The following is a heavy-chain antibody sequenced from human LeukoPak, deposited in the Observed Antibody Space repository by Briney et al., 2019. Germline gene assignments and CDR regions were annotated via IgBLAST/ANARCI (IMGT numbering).Heavy chain of an antibody. CDR1: GFTFSNYW. CDR2: INVDGSVK. D-gene: IGHD4-23*01. CDR3: VRDLILVDTPGDDFDY. V-gene: IGHV3-74*01. J-gene: IGHJ4*02. Sequence: GGSLRLSCAASGFTFSNYWMHWVRHVPGKGLVWVSRINVDGSVKSYADSAKGRFTISRDNAKNTVSLQMNSLRAEDTAVYYCVRDLILVDTPGDDFDYWGQGALVTVSS.